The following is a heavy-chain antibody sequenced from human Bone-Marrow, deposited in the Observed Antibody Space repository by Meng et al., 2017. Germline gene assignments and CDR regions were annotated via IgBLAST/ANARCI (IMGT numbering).Heavy chain of an antibody. CDR2: IWYDGSNK. J-gene: IGHJ3*02. D-gene: IGHD3-10*01. CDR1: GFTFSSYG. V-gene: IGHV3-33*01. CDR3: ARVGGVTMGAFDI. Sequence: SLKISCAASGFTFSSYGMHWVRQAPGKGLEWVAVIWYDGSNKYYADSVKGRFTISRDNSKNTLYLQMNSLRAEDTAVYYCARVGGVTMGAFDIWGQGTMVTVSS.